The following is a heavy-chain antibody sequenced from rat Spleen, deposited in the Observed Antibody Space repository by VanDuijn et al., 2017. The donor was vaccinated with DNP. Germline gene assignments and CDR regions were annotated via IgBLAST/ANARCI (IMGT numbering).Heavy chain of an antibody. CDR1: GFNFNGYW. Sequence: EVKLVESGGGLVQPGRSLKLSCAASGFNFNGYWMGWVRQAPGKGLEWIGEINERGNTMNFTPSLKDKFTISRDNAQNILYLQMISLGSEDTAIYYCARAVPRYFDYWGQGVLVTVSS. CDR3: ARAVPRYFDY. V-gene: IGHV4-2*01. D-gene: IGHD3-8*01. J-gene: IGHJ2*01. CDR2: INERGNTM.